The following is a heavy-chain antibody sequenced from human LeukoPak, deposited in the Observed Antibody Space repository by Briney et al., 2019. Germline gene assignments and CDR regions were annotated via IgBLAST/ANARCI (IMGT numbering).Heavy chain of an antibody. CDR2: INHSGST. J-gene: IGHJ4*02. CDR3: ARGARITMTVAPFDY. CDR1: GGSFSGYY. V-gene: IGHV4-34*01. Sequence: SETLSLACAVYGGSFSGYYWSWIRQPPGKGLEWIGEINHSGSTNYNPSLKSRVTISVDTSKNQFSLKLSSVTAADTAVYYCARGARITMTVAPFDYWGQGTLVTVSS. D-gene: IGHD3-22*01.